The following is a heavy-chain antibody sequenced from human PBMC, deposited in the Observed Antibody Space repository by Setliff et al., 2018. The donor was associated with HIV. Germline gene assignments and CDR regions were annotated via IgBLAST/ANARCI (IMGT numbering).Heavy chain of an antibody. CDR1: GFTFSSYW. CDR3: AKDPYSGTFSLYYFDY. Sequence: PGGSLRLSCAASGFTFSSYWMHWVRQAPGKGLVWVSRISGDGRSTNYADSVKGRFTISRDTAKNTLYLQMNSLRADDTAIYYCAKDPYSGTFSLYYFDYWGQGTLVTVSS. J-gene: IGHJ4*02. D-gene: IGHD1-26*01. CDR2: ISGDGRST. V-gene: IGHV3-74*01.